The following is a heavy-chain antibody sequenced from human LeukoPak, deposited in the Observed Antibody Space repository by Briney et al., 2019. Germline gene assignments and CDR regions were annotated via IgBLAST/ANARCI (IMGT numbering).Heavy chain of an antibody. V-gene: IGHV4-59*11. CDR1: GGSISSHY. CDR3: AKGEADPVLFDY. D-gene: IGHD4/OR15-4a*01. J-gene: IGHJ4*02. CDR2: IYYSGST. Sequence: SDTLSLTCTVSGGSISSHYWNWLRQPPGKGLEWIGYIYYSGSTKYNPSLKSRVTISIDMSKNQFSLNLSSVTAADTAMYYCAKGEADPVLFDYWGQGTLVTVSS.